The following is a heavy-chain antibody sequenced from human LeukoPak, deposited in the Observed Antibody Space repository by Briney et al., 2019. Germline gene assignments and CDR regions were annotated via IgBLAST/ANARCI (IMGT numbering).Heavy chain of an antibody. CDR3: ARESQNSFDI. CDR1: GFTFSSYE. Sequence: PGGSLRLSCAASGFTFSSYEMNWVRQAPGKGLEWVSYISSRGSTIYYADSVKGRFTFSRDNAKNSLYLQMNSLRAEDTGIYYCARESQNSFDIWGQGTMVTVSS. CDR2: ISSRGSTI. D-gene: IGHD2/OR15-2a*01. V-gene: IGHV3-48*03. J-gene: IGHJ3*02.